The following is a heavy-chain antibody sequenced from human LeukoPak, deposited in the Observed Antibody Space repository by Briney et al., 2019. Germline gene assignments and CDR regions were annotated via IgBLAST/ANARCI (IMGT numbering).Heavy chain of an antibody. CDR3: AKDIVVVPAAIDYYYYYGMDV. Sequence: GGSLRLSCAASGFTFTTYGMHWVRQAPGKGLEWVAVISYDGSNKYYADSVKGRFTISRDNSKNTLYLQMNSLRAEDTAVYYCAKDIVVVPAAIDYYYYYGMDVWGQGTTVTVSS. CDR2: ISYDGSNK. J-gene: IGHJ6*02. D-gene: IGHD2-2*01. CDR1: GFTFTTYG. V-gene: IGHV3-30*18.